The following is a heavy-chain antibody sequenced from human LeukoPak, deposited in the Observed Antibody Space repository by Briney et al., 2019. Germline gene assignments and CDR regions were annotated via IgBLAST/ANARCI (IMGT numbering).Heavy chain of an antibody. CDR3: ARDPPGIADPLPDY. CDR2: ISYDGSNK. Sequence: GGSLRLSCAASGFTFSSYGMHWVRQAPGKGLEWVAVISYDGSNKYYADSVKGRFTISRDNSKNSLYLQMNSLRAEDTAVYYCARDPPGIADPLPDYWGQGTLVTVSS. J-gene: IGHJ4*02. V-gene: IGHV3-30*03. CDR1: GFTFSSYG. D-gene: IGHD6-13*01.